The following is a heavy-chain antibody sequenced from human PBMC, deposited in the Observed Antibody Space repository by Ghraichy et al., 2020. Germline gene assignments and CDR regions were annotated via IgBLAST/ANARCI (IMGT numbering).Heavy chain of an antibody. Sequence: GGSLRLSCAASGFTFSNYDMHWVRQATGKGLEWVSAIGTAGDTYYPGSVKGRFTISRENAKNSLYLQMNSLRAGDTAVYYCARARDRYSSTWYGPDGMDVWGQGTTVTVSS. D-gene: IGHD6-13*01. CDR1: GFTFSNYD. CDR2: IGTAGDT. J-gene: IGHJ6*02. CDR3: ARARDRYSSTWYGPDGMDV. V-gene: IGHV3-13*01.